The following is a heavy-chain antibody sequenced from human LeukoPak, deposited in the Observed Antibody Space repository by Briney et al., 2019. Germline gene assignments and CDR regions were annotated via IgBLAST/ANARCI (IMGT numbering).Heavy chain of an antibody. D-gene: IGHD2-15*01. V-gene: IGHV3-7*01. CDR2: IKKDGSEK. J-gene: IGHJ4*02. Sequence: GGSLRLSCAASGFTFSSYWMSWVRQAPGKGLEWVANIKKDGSEKYYVDSVKGRFTISRDNAKKSLYLQMNSLRAEDTAVYYCAKDPRRYCSGGSCLTHFDYWGQGTLVTVSS. CDR1: GFTFSSYW. CDR3: AKDPRRYCSGGSCLTHFDY.